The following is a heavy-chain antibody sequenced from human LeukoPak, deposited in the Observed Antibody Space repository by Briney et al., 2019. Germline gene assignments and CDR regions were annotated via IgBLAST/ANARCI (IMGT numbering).Heavy chain of an antibody. D-gene: IGHD1-26*01. V-gene: IGHV1-18*04. Sequence: GASVKVSCKASGYTFTGYYMHWVRQAPGQGLEWMGWISAYNGNTNYAQKLQGRVTMTTDTSTSTAYMELRSLRSDDTAVYYCARDPVGGGSYHPMDYWGQGTLVTVSS. J-gene: IGHJ4*02. CDR3: ARDPVGGGSYHPMDY. CDR1: GYTFTGYY. CDR2: ISAYNGNT.